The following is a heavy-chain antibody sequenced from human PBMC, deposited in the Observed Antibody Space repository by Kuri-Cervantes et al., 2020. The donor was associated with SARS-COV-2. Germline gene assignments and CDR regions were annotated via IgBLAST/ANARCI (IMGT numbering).Heavy chain of an antibody. CDR3: ARGSFASSSWQDWYFDL. V-gene: IGHV3-9*01. D-gene: IGHD6-13*01. Sequence: LSLTCAASGFTFSSHAMHWVRQAPGKGLEWVSGISWNSGSIGYADSVKGRFTISRDNSKNTLYLQMNSLRAEDTAVYYCARGSFASSSWQDWYFDLWGRGTLVTVSS. CDR2: ISWNSGSI. J-gene: IGHJ2*01. CDR1: GFTFSSHA.